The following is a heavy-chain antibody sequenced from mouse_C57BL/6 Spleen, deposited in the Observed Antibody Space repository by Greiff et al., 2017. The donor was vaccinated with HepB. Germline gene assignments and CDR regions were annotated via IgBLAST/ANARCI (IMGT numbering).Heavy chain of an antibody. CDR2: ISSGSSTI. V-gene: IGHV5-17*01. D-gene: IGHD1-1*01. Sequence: EVQLVESGGGLVKPGGSLKLSCAASGFTFSDYGMHWVRQAPEKGLEWVAYISSGSSTIYYADTVKGRFTISRDNAKNTLFLQMTSLRSEDTAMYYCARDYYGTSYGAWFAYWGQGTLVTVYA. CDR3: ARDYYGTSYGAWFAY. CDR1: GFTFSDYG. J-gene: IGHJ3*01.